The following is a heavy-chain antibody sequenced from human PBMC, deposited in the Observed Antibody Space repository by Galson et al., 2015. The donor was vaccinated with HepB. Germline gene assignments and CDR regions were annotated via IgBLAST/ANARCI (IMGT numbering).Heavy chain of an antibody. D-gene: IGHD6-13*01. CDR2: ISGSGGST. J-gene: IGHJ2*01. CDR3: ARYSSSWYLSVRTYWYFDL. CDR1: GFTFSSYA. Sequence: SLRLSCAASGFTFSSYAMSWVRQAPGKGLEWVSAISGSGGSTYYADSVKDRFTISRDNSKNTLYLQMNSLRAEDTAVYYCARYSSSWYLSVRTYWYFDLWGRGTLVTVSS. V-gene: IGHV3-23*01.